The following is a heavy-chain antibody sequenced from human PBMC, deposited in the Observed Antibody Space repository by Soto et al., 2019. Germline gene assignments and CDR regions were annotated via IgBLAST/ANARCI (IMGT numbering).Heavy chain of an antibody. J-gene: IGHJ5*02. D-gene: IGHD6-13*01. CDR1: GGSISSGGYY. Sequence: QVQLQESGPGLVKPSQTLSLTCTVSGGSISSGGYYWSWIRQHPGKGLEWIGYIYYSGSTYYNPSLEGRVTIFLDSSRNQFSLKLSPGTAADTAVYYCARCIAAAGTEWFDPWGQGTLVTVSS. CDR2: IYYSGST. V-gene: IGHV4-31*03. CDR3: ARCIAAAGTEWFDP.